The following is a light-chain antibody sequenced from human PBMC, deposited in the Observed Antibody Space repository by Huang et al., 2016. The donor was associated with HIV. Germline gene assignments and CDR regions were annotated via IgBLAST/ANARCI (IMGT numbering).Light chain of an antibody. V-gene: IGKV3-15*01. J-gene: IGKJ1*01. Sequence: IVMTQSPVTLSVSPGERAALSCRAGQSIKSNLAWYQQKTGQAPRRLIYGASTSATGVPDRFSGSGSGKEFTLTINNLQSDDFAVYYCQHYDYWPPVTFGQGTKV. CDR3: QHYDYWPPVT. CDR2: GAS. CDR1: QSIKSN.